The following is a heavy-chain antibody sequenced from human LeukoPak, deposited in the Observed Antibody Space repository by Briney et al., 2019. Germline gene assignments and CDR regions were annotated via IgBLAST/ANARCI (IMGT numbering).Heavy chain of an antibody. V-gene: IGHV4-31*03. Sequence: SETLSLTCTVSGGSISSGGYYWSWIRQHPGKGLEWIGYIYYSGSTYYNPSLKSRVTISVDTSKNQFSLKLSSVTAADTAVYYCARDSNPSDAFDIWGQGTMVTVSS. CDR1: GGSISSGGYY. J-gene: IGHJ3*02. CDR2: IYYSGST. CDR3: ARDSNPSDAFDI.